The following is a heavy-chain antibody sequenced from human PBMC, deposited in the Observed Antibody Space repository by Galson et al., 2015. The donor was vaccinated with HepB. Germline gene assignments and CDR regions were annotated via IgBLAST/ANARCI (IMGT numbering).Heavy chain of an antibody. V-gene: IGHV3-30*02. J-gene: IGHJ4*02. CDR1: GFTFSSYG. D-gene: IGHD5-12*01. CDR2: IRYDGSNK. Sequence: SLRLSCAASGFTFSSYGMHWVRQAPGKGLEWVAFIRYDGSNKYYADSVKGRFTISRDNSKNTLYLQMNSLRAEDTAVYYCAKDRVATTPFDYWGQGTLVTVSS. CDR3: AKDRVATTPFDY.